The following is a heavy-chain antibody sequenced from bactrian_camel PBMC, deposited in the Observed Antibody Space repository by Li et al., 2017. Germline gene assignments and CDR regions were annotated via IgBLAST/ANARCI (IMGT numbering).Heavy chain of an antibody. CDR1: EYIFRHCA. CDR2: IDSDGTT. CDR3: AADVGAKYCSRGSFRPNT. J-gene: IGHJ6*01. D-gene: IGHD1*01. Sequence: HVQLVESGGGSVQAGDSLTLSCTHAEYIFRHCAMGWYRQVPGKEREVVATIDSDGTTSYADSVKGRFTISKDNPKNTLYLQMNSLKPDDTAMYYCAADVGAKYCSRGSFRPNTWGQGTQVTVS. V-gene: IGHV3S53*01.